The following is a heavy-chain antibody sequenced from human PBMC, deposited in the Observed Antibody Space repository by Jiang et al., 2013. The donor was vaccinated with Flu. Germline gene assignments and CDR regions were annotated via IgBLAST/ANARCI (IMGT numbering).Heavy chain of an antibody. D-gene: IGHD3-10*01. CDR2: IYYSGST. CDR3: ARSPFGELLYYDY. J-gene: IGHJ4*02. CDR1: GGSISSYY. V-gene: IGHV4-59*01. Sequence: GLVKPSETLSLTCTVSGGSISSYYWSWIRQPPGKGLEWIGYIYYSGSTNYNPSLKSRVTISVDTSKNQFSLKLSSVTAADTAVYYCARSPFGELLYYDYWGQGSLVTVSS.